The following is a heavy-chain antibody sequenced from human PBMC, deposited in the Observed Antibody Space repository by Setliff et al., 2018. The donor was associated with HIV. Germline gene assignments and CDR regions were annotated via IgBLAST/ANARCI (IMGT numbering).Heavy chain of an antibody. D-gene: IGHD3-16*01. Sequence: GGSLRLSCAASGFNFNSYAMGWVRQAPGKGLEWVSTVGAVGGPTHYAESVKGRFTISKDNSKNTLYLQMSSLRDEDTAVYYCAKVFLFGIDVFDIWGQGTMVTVSS. CDR2: VGAVGGPT. CDR3: AKVFLFGIDVFDI. CDR1: GFNFNSYA. J-gene: IGHJ3*02. V-gene: IGHV3-23*01.